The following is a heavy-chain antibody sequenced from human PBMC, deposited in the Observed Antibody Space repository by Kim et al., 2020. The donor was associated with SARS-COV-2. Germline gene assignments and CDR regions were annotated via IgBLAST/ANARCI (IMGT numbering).Heavy chain of an antibody. CDR3: ARDTNILVVPAAISYYYYVMVV. CDR2: ISSSGSTI. Sequence: GGSLILSCAASGFTFRDYYMSWIRQAPGKGLEWVSYISSSGSTIYYSDSVKGRFTISRDNAKNSLYLQMNSLRAEDTALYYCARDTNILVVPAAISYYYYVMVVWGIGTTVIVSS. V-gene: IGHV3-11*01. D-gene: IGHD2-2*01. J-gene: IGHJ6*04. CDR1: GFTFRDYY.